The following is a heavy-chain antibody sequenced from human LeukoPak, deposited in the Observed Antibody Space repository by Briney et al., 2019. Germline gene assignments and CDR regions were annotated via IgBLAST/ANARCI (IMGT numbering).Heavy chain of an antibody. CDR3: ARADRSTDFDP. V-gene: IGHV1-8*02. CDR1: GYTFTGYY. Sequence: ASVKVSCKASGYTFTGYYMHWVRQAPGQGLEWMGWMNPNSGNTGYAQKFQGRVTMTRNTSISTAYMELSSLRSEDTAVYYCARADRSTDFDPWGQGTLVTVSS. CDR2: MNPNSGNT. J-gene: IGHJ5*02. D-gene: IGHD3-16*02.